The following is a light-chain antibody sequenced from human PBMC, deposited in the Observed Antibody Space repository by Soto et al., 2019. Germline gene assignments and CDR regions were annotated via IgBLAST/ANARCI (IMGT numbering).Light chain of an antibody. V-gene: IGKV3-20*01. Sequence: EIVLTQSPGTLSLSPGERATLSCRASQSIGGGYLAWYQQKPGQAPRLLIYDTSDRAIGVPDRFSGSGSGTEFTLTVDRLEPEDVAVDFCQHYGSSTLYTFGQGTKVEI. CDR1: QSIGGGY. J-gene: IGKJ2*01. CDR2: DTS. CDR3: QHYGSSTLYT.